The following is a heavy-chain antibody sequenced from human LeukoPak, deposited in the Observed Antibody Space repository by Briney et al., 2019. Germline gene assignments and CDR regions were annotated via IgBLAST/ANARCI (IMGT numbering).Heavy chain of an antibody. Sequence: GASVKVSCKASGYTFTSYGISWVRQAPGQGLEWMGWISAYNGNTNYAQKLQGRVTMTTDTSTGTAYMELRSLRSDDTAVYYCARVFEDYYDSSGYYDDYWGQGTLVTVSS. V-gene: IGHV1-18*01. D-gene: IGHD3-22*01. J-gene: IGHJ4*02. CDR1: GYTFTSYG. CDR3: ARVFEDYYDSSGYYDDY. CDR2: ISAYNGNT.